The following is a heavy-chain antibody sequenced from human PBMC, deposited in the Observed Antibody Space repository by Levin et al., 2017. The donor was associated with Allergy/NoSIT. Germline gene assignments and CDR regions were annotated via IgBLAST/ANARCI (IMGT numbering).Heavy chain of an antibody. CDR3: VKGFDWLLPIY. V-gene: IGHV3-64D*06. CDR1: GFTFSSYA. J-gene: IGHJ4*02. D-gene: IGHD3-9*01. Sequence: GESLKISCSASGFTFSSYAMHWVRQAPGKGLEYVSAISSNGGSTYYADSVKGRFTISRDNSKNTLYLQMSSLRAEDTAVYYCVKGFDWLLPIYWGQGTLVTVSS. CDR2: ISSNGGST.